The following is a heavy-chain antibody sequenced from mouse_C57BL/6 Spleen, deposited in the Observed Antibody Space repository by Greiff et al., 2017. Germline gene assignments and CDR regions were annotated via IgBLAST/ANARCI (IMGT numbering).Heavy chain of an antibody. CDR1: GYTFTDYE. J-gene: IGHJ4*01. CDR2: IDPETGGT. Sequence: VKLMESGAELVRPGASVTLSCKASGYTFTDYEMHWVKQTPVHGLEWIGAIDPETGGTAYNQKFKGKAILTADKSSSTAYMELRSLTSEDSAVYYWTTHYYGSRDAMDYWGQGTSVTVSS. V-gene: IGHV1-15*01. CDR3: TTHYYGSRDAMDY. D-gene: IGHD1-1*01.